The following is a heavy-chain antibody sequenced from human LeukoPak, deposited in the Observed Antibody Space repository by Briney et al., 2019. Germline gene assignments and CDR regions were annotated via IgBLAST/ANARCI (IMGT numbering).Heavy chain of an antibody. CDR1: GGSISSSGYY. J-gene: IGHJ4*02. CDR2: IYYSGYT. D-gene: IGHD5-12*01. CDR3: ARGSEKWLRLSPFDY. Sequence: SSETLSLTCTVSGGSISSSGYYWGWIRQPPGKGLEWIGDIYYSGYTYYNSSLNSRVTISVDTSKNQFSLKLSSVTAADTAVYYCARGSEKWLRLSPFDYWGQGTLVTVSS. V-gene: IGHV4-39*01.